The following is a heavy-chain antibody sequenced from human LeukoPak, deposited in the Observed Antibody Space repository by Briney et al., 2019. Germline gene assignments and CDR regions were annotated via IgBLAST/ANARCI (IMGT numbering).Heavy chain of an antibody. D-gene: IGHD1-1*01. CDR2: IYYSGST. J-gene: IGHJ4*02. Sequence: TLSLTCTVSGGSISSYYWSWIRQPPGKGLEWIGYIYYSGSTYYNPSLKSRVTISVDTPKNQFSLQLSSVTAADTAVFYCARHLSTTYDYWGQGTLVTVSS. CDR1: GGSISSYY. V-gene: IGHV4-59*08. CDR3: ARHLSTTYDY.